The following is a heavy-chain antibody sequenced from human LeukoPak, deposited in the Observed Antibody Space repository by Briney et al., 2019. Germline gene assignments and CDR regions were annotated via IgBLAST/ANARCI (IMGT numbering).Heavy chain of an antibody. V-gene: IGHV4-39*07. CDR3: ARGQASGGDYYDSSGYWDAPFDY. D-gene: IGHD3-22*01. CDR1: GGSISGRRYY. Sequence: SETLSLTCSVSGGSISGRRYYWGWIRQPPGKGLEWIGEINHSGSTNYNPSLKSRVTISVDTSKNQFSLKLSSVTAADTAVYYCARGQASGGDYYDSSGYWDAPFDYWGQGTLVTVSS. CDR2: INHSGST. J-gene: IGHJ4*02.